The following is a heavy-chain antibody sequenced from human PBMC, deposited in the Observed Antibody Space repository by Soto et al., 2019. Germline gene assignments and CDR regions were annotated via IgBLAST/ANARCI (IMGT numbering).Heavy chain of an antibody. V-gene: IGHV1-18*01. D-gene: IGHD6-6*01. Sequence: ASVKVSCKASGYTFTSYGISWVRQAPGQGLEWMGWISAYNGNTNYAQKLQGRVTITRDTSASTAYMELSSLRSEDTAVYYCARDTGYSSLYYYYGMDVWGQGTTVTVSS. CDR3: ARDTGYSSLYYYYGMDV. CDR1: GYTFTSYG. J-gene: IGHJ6*02. CDR2: ISAYNGNT.